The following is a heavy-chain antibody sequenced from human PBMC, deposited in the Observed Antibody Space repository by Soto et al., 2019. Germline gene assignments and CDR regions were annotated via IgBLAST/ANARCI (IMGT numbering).Heavy chain of an antibody. CDR1: DSSISTYY. CDR2: VFTSGTT. J-gene: IGHJ4*01. Sequence: SETLSLTCTLSDSSISTYYWSWIRQPAGKELEWLGHVFTSGTTNYTPSLTSRVSMSLDTAKNQFSLKLRSVTAADTAVYYCAGDSSGFWGAYF. V-gene: IGHV4-4*07. CDR3: AGDSSGFWGAYF. D-gene: IGHD3-3*01.